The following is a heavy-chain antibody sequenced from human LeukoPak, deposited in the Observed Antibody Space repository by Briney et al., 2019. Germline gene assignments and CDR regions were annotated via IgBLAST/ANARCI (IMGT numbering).Heavy chain of an antibody. CDR3: ARGPQYSYGILGY. V-gene: IGHV3-30*04. D-gene: IGHD5-18*01. CDR2: ISYDGSNK. Sequence: GRSLRLSCAASGFTFSSYAMHWVRQAPGKGLEWVAVISYDGSNKYYADSVKGRFTISRDNSNNTLYLQMNSLRVEDTAIYYCARGPQYSYGILGYWGQGTLVTVSS. CDR1: GFTFSSYA. J-gene: IGHJ4*02.